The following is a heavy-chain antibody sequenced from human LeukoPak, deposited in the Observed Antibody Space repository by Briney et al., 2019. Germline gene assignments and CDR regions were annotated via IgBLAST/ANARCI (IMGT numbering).Heavy chain of an antibody. CDR1: GFTFSSYG. D-gene: IGHD3-22*01. CDR3: AKDVWVDSSGYGDY. V-gene: IGHV3-33*06. J-gene: IGHJ4*02. CDR2: KWYDGSNK. Sequence: GRSLRLSCAASGFTFSSYGMHWVRQAPGKGLEWVAVKWYDGSNKYYADSVKGRFTISRDNSKNTLYLQMNSLRAEDTAVYYCAKDVWVDSSGYGDYWGQGTLVTVFS.